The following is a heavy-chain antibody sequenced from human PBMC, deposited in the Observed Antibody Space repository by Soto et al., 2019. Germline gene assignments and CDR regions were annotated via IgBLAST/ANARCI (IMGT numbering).Heavy chain of an antibody. CDR3: ARAYCSGGSCYYYEAFEI. D-gene: IGHD2-15*01. CDR1: GGTFSSYT. Sequence: QVQLVQSGAEVKKPGSSGNVSCKASGGTFSSYTISWVRQAPGQGVEWMGRIIPILGIADNAQKFQGRVTITADKSTSPAYMALSSLRSDDTAVYYCARAYCSGGSCYYYEAFEIWGQGTMVTVSS. J-gene: IGHJ3*02. CDR2: IIPILGIA. V-gene: IGHV1-69*02.